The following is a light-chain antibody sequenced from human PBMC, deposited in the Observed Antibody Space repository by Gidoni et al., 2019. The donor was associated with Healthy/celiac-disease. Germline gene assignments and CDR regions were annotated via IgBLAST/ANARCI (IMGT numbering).Light chain of an antibody. CDR1: QSVSSSY. CDR2: GAS. CDR3: QQYGSSPPET. Sequence: EIVLTQSPGTLSLSPGERATLSCRASQSVSSSYFAWYQQKPGQAPRLLIYGASSRATGIPDRFSGSGSGTDFTLTISRLEPEDFAVYYCQQYGSSPPETFGQGTKLEIK. J-gene: IGKJ2*01. V-gene: IGKV3-20*01.